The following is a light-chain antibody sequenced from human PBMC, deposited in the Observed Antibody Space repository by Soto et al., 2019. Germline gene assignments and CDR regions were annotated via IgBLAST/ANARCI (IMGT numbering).Light chain of an antibody. J-gene: IGLJ3*02. V-gene: IGLV1-51*02. CDR3: AAWDTSLSGGV. CDR1: SSNFGSDF. CDR2: ENN. Sequence: QSVLTQPPSVSAAQGRKVTTSCPGSSSNFGSDFVSWYQQLPGTAPQLLIYENNKRPSGIPDRFSGSKSATSATLGITGLQTGDEADYYCAAWDTSLSGGVFGGGTKLTVL.